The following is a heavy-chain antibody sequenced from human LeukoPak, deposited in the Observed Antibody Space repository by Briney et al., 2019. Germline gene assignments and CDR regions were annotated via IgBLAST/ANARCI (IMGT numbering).Heavy chain of an antibody. D-gene: IGHD3-9*01. CDR3: ARGGEGDILTGDAAFDI. V-gene: IGHV3-48*03. J-gene: IGHJ3*02. Sequence: GGSLRLSCAASGFTFSRYEMNWVRQAPGKGLEWVSYISSSGSTIYYADSVKGRFTISRDNAKNSLYLQMNSLRAEDTAVYYCARGGEGDILTGDAAFDIWGQGTMVTVSS. CDR1: GFTFSRYE. CDR2: ISSSGSTI.